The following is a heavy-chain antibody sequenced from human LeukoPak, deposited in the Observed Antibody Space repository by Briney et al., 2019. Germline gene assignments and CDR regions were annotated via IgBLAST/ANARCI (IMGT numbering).Heavy chain of an antibody. J-gene: IGHJ3*02. CDR3: ASGTMMWWRLLALGAFDI. CDR1: GFTFSSYW. Sequence: GGSLRLSCAASGFTFSSYWMSWVRQAPGKGLEWVSAISGSGGSTYYADSVKGRFTISRDNAKNSLYLQINSLRAEDTAVYYCASGTMMWWRLLALGAFDIWGQGTMVTVSS. V-gene: IGHV3-23*01. D-gene: IGHD2-21*02. CDR2: ISGSGGST.